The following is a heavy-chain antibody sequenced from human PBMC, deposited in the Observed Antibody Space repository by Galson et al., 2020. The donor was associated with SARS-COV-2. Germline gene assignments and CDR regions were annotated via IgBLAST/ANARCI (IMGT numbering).Heavy chain of an antibody. J-gene: IGHJ4*02. Sequence: GESLKISCAASGFTVSVTYMSWVRQAPGKGLEWVSIIYSDVSSYYADSVKGRFTVSRDDSKNTLFLQMNSLRAEDTAIYYCARNDFWSGYYFDSWGQGTLVTVSS. CDR1: GFTVSVTY. V-gene: IGHV3-53*01. CDR3: ARNDFWSGYYFDS. CDR2: IYSDVSS. D-gene: IGHD3-3*01.